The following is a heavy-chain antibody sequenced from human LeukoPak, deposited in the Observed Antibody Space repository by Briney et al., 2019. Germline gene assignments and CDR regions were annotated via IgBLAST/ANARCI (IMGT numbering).Heavy chain of an antibody. V-gene: IGHV1-46*01. Sequence: ASVKVSCKASGYTFTSYYMHWVRQAPGQGLGWMGIINPSGGSTSYAQKFQGRVTMTRDTSTSTVYMELSSLRSEDTAVYYCARGSPDYYGSGSYFSDFDYWGQGTLVTVSS. CDR3: ARGSPDYYGSGSYFSDFDY. CDR2: INPSGGST. J-gene: IGHJ4*02. CDR1: GYTFTSYY. D-gene: IGHD3-10*01.